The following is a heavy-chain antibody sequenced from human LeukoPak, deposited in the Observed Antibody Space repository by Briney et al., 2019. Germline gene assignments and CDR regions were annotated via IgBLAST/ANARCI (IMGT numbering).Heavy chain of an antibody. Sequence: KSGGSLRLSCAASGFTFSDYYMSWIRQAPGKGLEWVSYISSSSSYTKYGDSVKGRFTISRDNAKNSLYLQVNSLRAEDTAVYYCARGTGTTAYFDYWGQGTLVTVSS. D-gene: IGHD1-1*01. CDR1: GFTFSDYY. J-gene: IGHJ4*02. V-gene: IGHV3-11*06. CDR2: ISSSSSYT. CDR3: ARGTGTTAYFDY.